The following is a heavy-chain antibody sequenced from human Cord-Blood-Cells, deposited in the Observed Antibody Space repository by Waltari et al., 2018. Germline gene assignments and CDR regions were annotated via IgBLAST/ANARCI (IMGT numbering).Heavy chain of an antibody. D-gene: IGHD3-22*01. CDR2: INHVGSN. J-gene: IGHJ6*02. V-gene: IGHV4-34*01. Sequence: QVQLQQWGAGLLKPSETLSLTCAVYGGSFSGYYWSWIRQPPGKGLEWIGEINHVGSNNSSPSLKGRVTISVDTSKNQLSLRLSSVTAADTAVYYCARSYDSSGYYYHYYYYGMCVWGQGTTVTVSS. CDR1: GGSFSGYY. CDR3: ARSYDSSGYYYHYYYYGMCV.